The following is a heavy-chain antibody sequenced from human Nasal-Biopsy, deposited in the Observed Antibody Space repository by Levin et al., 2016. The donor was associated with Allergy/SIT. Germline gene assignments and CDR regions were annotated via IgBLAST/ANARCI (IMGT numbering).Heavy chain of an antibody. V-gene: IGHV3-21*01. D-gene: IGHD3-16*02. CDR1: GFDFSTYG. CDR3: ARDGRRYRGDYPSELDS. CDR2: ISRSGNYK. Sequence: GGSLRLSCAASGFDFSTYGMNWVRQAPGKGLEWVSSISRSGNYKYYADSMKGRFTISRDNAKNSLYLQMNSLKDEDTAVYYCARDGRRYRGDYPSELDSWGQGTLVTVSS. J-gene: IGHJ4*02.